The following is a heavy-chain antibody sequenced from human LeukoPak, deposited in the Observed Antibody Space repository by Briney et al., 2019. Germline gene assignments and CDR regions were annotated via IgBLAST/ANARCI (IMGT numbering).Heavy chain of an antibody. CDR3: VPLYHGGVAY. J-gene: IGHJ4*02. V-gene: IGHV3-64D*06. CDR2: ISSDGGST. CDR1: GFTFSSYG. D-gene: IGHD3-16*02. Sequence: GGSLRLSCSASGFTFSSYGMHWVRQAPGKGLEYVSAISSDGGSTYYADSVKGRFTISRDTSKNTLYLQVRSLRAEDTAVYYCVPLYHGGVAYWGQGTLVTVSS.